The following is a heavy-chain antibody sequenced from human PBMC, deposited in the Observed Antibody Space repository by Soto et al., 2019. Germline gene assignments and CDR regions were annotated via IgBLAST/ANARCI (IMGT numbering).Heavy chain of an antibody. V-gene: IGHV3-64D*08. CDR1: GFTFSSYA. D-gene: IGHD5-18*01. CDR3: VKAPLRGYSYASRFDP. Sequence: PGGSLRLSCSASGFTFSSYAMHWVRQAPGKGLEYVSAISSNGGSTYYADSVKGRFTISRDNSKNTLYLQMSSLRAEDTAVYYCVKAPLRGYSYASRFDPWGQGTLVTVSS. CDR2: ISSNGGST. J-gene: IGHJ5*02.